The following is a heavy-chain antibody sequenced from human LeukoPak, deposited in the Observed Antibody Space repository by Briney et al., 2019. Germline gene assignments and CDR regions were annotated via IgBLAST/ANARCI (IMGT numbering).Heavy chain of an antibody. D-gene: IGHD2-2*01. V-gene: IGHV3-7*01. CDR2: IKQDGSEK. Sequence: GGSLGLSCAASGSTFSSYWMSWVRQVPGKGLEWVALIKQDGSEKYYVDSMKGRFTISRDNGKNSLYLQMNSLRAEDTAVYYCARGGTSSYYYYFYMDVWGRGTMVTVSS. J-gene: IGHJ6*03. CDR3: ARGGTSSYYYYFYMDV. CDR1: GSTFSSYW.